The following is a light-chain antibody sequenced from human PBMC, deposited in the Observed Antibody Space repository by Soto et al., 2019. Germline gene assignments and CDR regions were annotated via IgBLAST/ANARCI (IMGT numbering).Light chain of an antibody. CDR1: QRITTY. V-gene: IGKV1-39*01. CDR2: TSG. J-gene: IGKJ2*01. CDR3: QQTYSTPYT. Sequence: IHMTQSPSSLSASVGDRITVTCRASQRITTYVNWYQLKPGEAPKLLISTSGTLQRGVPSRFSGSGSGTYFTLTITGLQPADFATYFCQQTYSTPYTFGQGTKLEIK.